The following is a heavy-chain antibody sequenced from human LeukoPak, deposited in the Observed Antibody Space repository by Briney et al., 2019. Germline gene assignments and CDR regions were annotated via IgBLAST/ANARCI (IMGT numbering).Heavy chain of an antibody. CDR3: ARVGPRLYYYYGMDV. CDR2: ISWNSGSI. CDR1: GFTFDDYA. V-gene: IGHV3-9*01. J-gene: IGHJ6*02. Sequence: GRSLRLSCAASGFTFDDYAMHWVPQAPGKGLEWVSGISWNSGSIGYADSVKGRFTISRDNAKNSLYLQMNSLRAEDTAVYYCARVGPRLYYYYGMDVWGQGTTVTVSS. D-gene: IGHD3-16*01.